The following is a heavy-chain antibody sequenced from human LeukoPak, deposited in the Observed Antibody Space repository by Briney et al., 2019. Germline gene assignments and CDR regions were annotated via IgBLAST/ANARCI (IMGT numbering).Heavy chain of an antibody. CDR1: GFTFSSYA. D-gene: IGHD3-16*01. CDR2: ISGSGGST. CDR3: AKVIYAYALTYDAFDI. Sequence: PGGSLRLSCAASGFTFSSYAMSWVRQAPGKGLEWVSAISGSGGSTYYADSVKGRFTISRDNSKNTLYLQMNSLRAEDTAVYYCAKVIYAYALTYDAFDIWGQGTMVTVSS. J-gene: IGHJ3*02. V-gene: IGHV3-23*01.